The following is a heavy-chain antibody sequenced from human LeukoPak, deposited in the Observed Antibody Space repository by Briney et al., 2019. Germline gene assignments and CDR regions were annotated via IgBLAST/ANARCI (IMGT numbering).Heavy chain of an antibody. CDR1: GYGFTSYW. CDR2: IYPADSDT. J-gene: IGHJ5*02. D-gene: IGHD2-15*01. V-gene: IGHV5-51*01. CDR3: ARQEYCSGGSCYTWFDP. Sequence: GESLKISCKGSGYGFTSYWIGWVRQMPGKGLEWMGIIYPADSDTRYSPSFQGQVTISADKSISTAYLQWSSLKASDTAMYYCARQEYCSGGSCYTWFDPWGQGTLVTVSS.